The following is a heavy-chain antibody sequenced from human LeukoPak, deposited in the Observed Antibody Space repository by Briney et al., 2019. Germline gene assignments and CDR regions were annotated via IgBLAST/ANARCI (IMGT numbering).Heavy chain of an antibody. CDR2: INAGNGNT. V-gene: IGHV1-3*01. CDR3: ARDRDYGDYSNWFDP. J-gene: IGHJ5*02. CDR1: GYTFTGYY. D-gene: IGHD4-17*01. Sequence: ASVKVSCKASGYTFTGYYMHWVRQAPGQGLEWMGWINAGNGNTKYSQKFQGRVTITRDTSASTAYMELSSLRSEDTAVYYCARDRDYGDYSNWFDPWGQGTLVTVSS.